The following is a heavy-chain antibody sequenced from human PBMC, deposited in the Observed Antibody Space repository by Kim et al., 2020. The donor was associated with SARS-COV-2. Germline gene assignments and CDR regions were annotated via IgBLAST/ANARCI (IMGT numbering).Heavy chain of an antibody. CDR1: GFTFSKYS. CDR3: ARGVGVNNCFDP. D-gene: IGHD1-26*01. Sequence: GGSLRLSCAASGFTFSKYSMDWVRQAPGKGLEWVSYISSSSSTIYYADSVKGRFTISRDNARNSLYLQMNSLRDEDTAVYYCARGVGVNNCFDPWGQGTLVTVSS. CDR2: ISSSSSTI. J-gene: IGHJ5*02. V-gene: IGHV3-48*02.